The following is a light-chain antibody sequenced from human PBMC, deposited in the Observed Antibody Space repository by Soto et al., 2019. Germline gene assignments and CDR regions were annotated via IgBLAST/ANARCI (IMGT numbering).Light chain of an antibody. CDR1: SSNIGSNY. CDR2: SNN. Sequence: QSVLTQPPSASGTPGQRVTISCSGSSSNIGSNYVYWYQQLPGTAPKLLIYSNNQRPSGVPDRFSGSKSGTSASLAISGLRSEDKDDYYRAAWDDRLSRFYVFGTGTKVTVL. V-gene: IGLV1-47*02. CDR3: AAWDDRLSRFYV. J-gene: IGLJ1*01.